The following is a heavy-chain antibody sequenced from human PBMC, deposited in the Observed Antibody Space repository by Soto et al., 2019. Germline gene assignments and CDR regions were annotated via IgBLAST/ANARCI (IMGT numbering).Heavy chain of an antibody. Sequence: SETLSLTCTVSGVSITNNYWSWIRQPPGKGLEWIGYIYSSGSTNYNPSLKSRVTISVDTSKNQFSLKLSSVTAADTAVYYCARQWGDWDQGTLVTVSS. CDR1: GVSITNNY. CDR2: IYSSGST. CDR3: ARQWGD. D-gene: IGHD1-26*01. V-gene: IGHV4-59*01. J-gene: IGHJ4*02.